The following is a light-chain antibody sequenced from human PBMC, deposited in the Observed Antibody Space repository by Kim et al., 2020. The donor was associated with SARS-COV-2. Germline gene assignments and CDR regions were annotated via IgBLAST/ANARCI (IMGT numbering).Light chain of an antibody. J-gene: IGLJ3*02. CDR3: SAWDKRLGAWV. CDR1: TNNVGDQG. CDR2: RNN. Sequence: QAGLTQPPSVSKGLRETATLTCTGDTNNVGDQGATWLQQHQGHPPKLLSYRNNNRPSGISERLSASRSGTAASLTITGLQPEDEADYYCSAWDKRLGAWVFGGGTKLTVL. V-gene: IGLV10-54*01.